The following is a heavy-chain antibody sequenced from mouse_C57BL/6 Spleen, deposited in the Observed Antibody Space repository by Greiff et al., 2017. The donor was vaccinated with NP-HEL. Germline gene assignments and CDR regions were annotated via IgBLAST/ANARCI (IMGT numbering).Heavy chain of an antibody. Sequence: EVQLVESGGGLVQPGGSMKLSCAASGFTFSDAWMDWVRQSPEKGLEWVAEIRNKANNHATYYAESVKGRFTISRDDSKSSVYLQMNSLRAEDTGIYYCTMRYDYDAWFAYWGQGTLVTVSA. V-gene: IGHV6-6*01. D-gene: IGHD2-4*01. CDR2: IRNKANNHAT. J-gene: IGHJ3*01. CDR3: TMRYDYDAWFAY. CDR1: GFTFSDAW.